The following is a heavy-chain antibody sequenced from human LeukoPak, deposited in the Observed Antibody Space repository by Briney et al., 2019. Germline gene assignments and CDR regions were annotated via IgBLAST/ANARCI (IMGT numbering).Heavy chain of an antibody. CDR1: GVTVSSNY. D-gene: IGHD3-16*01. CDR2: IYSGGST. Sequence: GGSLRLSCAASGVTVSSNYMSWVRQAPGRGLEWVSVIYSGGSTYYADSVKGRFTISRHNSKNTLYLQMNSLRAEDTAVYYCARLLGAFQGKSYFDYWGQGTLVTVSS. V-gene: IGHV3-53*04. CDR3: ARLLGAFQGKSYFDY. J-gene: IGHJ4*02.